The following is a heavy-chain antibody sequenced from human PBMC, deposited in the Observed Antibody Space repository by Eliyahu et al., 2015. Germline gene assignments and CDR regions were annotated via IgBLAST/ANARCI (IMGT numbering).Heavy chain of an antibody. CDR1: GFXFXSYV. CDR2: ITSTGDTT. V-gene: IGHV3-23*01. J-gene: IGHJ4*02. CDR3: ARDDAGVHFTSAAY. D-gene: IGHD3-10*01. Sequence: EVQLXESGGGLVQPGGSXRLSXXASGFXFXSYVMAWVRQAPGKGLEWVSSITSTGDTTYYSDSVKGRFTISRDNSRNTLFLHMHSLRAEDTAKYYCARDDAGVHFTSAAYWGQGTLVTVSS.